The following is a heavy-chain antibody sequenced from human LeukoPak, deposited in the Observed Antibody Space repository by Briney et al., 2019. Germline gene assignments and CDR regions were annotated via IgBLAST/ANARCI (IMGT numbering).Heavy chain of an antibody. V-gene: IGHV3-11*01. CDR2: ISSSGSTI. D-gene: IGHD3-22*01. Sequence: GGPLRLSCAASGFTFSDYYMSWIRQAPGKGLEWVSYISSSGSTIYYPDSVKGRFTISRDNAKNSLYLQMNSLRAEDTAVYYCARDGYPDSSGYYYHYWGQGTLVTVSS. J-gene: IGHJ4*02. CDR3: ARDGYPDSSGYYYHY. CDR1: GFTFSDYY.